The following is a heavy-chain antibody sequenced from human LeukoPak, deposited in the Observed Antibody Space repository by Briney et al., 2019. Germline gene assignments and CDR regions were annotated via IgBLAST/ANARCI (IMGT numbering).Heavy chain of an antibody. CDR2: ISYSGNT. D-gene: IGHD3-10*01. Sequence: SETLSLTCTASGGSISSDTYYWGWIRQPPGKGLEWIGTISYSGNTYYNPSLNSRVTISVDTSKNQFSLRLSSVTAADTAMYYCARQSSSYGSHSYWGTIDYWGQGTLVPVSS. J-gene: IGHJ4*02. CDR3: ARQSSSYGSHSYWGTIDY. V-gene: IGHV4-39*01. CDR1: GGSISSDTYY.